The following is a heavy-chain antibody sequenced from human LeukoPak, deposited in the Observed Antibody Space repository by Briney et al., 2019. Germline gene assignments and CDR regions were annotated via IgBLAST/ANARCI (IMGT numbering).Heavy chain of an antibody. V-gene: IGHV4-59*01. CDR1: GGSISSYY. D-gene: IGHD3-16*01. CDR2: IYYSGST. Sequence: SETLSLTCTVSGGSISSYYWSWIRQPPGKGLEWIGYIYYSGSTNYNPSLKSRVTISVDTSKNQFSLELSSVTAADTAVYYCVGARNAFDIWGQGTMVTVSS. J-gene: IGHJ3*02. CDR3: VGARNAFDI.